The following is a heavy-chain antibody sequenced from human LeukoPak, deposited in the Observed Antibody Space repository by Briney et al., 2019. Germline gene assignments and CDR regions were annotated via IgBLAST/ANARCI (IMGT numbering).Heavy chain of an antibody. Sequence: PGGSLRLSCAASGFTFSSYAMSWVRQPPGKGLEWVSAISGSGGSTYYADSVKGRFTISRDNSKNTLYLQMNSLRAEDTAVYYCAKDGSRVDYYGSGSPGWYFDYWGQGTLVTVSS. CDR2: ISGSGGST. J-gene: IGHJ4*02. CDR1: GFTFSSYA. D-gene: IGHD3-10*01. V-gene: IGHV3-23*01. CDR3: AKDGSRVDYYGSGSPGWYFDY.